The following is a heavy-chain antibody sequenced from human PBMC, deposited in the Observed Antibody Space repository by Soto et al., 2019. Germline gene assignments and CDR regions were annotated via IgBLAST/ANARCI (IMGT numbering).Heavy chain of an antibody. CDR2: IDYNGVT. J-gene: IGHJ4*02. D-gene: IGHD2-15*01. V-gene: IGHV4-39*01. CDR1: GGSIYRSGYY. CDR3: GKVLVGATGHTDSDS. Sequence: SETLSLTCTVSGGSIYRSGYYWGWIRQPPGRGLEWIGNIDYNGVTYSNPSLKSRVTISRDTSKNQFSLKLTSVTAADTALYYCGKVLVGATGHTDSDSWGPGTPVTVP.